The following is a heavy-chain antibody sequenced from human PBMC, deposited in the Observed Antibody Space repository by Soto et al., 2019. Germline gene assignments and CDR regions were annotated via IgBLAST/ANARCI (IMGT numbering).Heavy chain of an antibody. CDR1: GGSFSGYY. CDR3: ARALYYYDSSGYGTRDAFDI. V-gene: IGHV4-34*01. CDR2: INHSGST. J-gene: IGHJ3*02. Sequence: SETLSLTCAVYGGSFSGYYWSWIRQPPGKGLEWIGEINHSGSTNYNPSLKSRVTISVDTSKNQFSLKLSSVTAADTAVYYCARALYYYDSSGYGTRDAFDIWGQGTMVTVS. D-gene: IGHD3-22*01.